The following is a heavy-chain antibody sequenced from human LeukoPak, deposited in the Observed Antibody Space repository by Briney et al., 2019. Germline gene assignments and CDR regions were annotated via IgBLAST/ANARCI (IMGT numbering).Heavy chain of an antibody. J-gene: IGHJ4*02. CDR2: INPYTGAT. V-gene: IGHV1-2*02. CDR1: GYTFTGHY. D-gene: IGHD6-13*01. Sequence: GASVNVSCKASGYTFTGHYLHWVRQAPGQGLEWVGWINPYTGATKTAQRFQGRVTLTRDTSISTASMELSRLSSDDTAVYYCASCFFRSSWVFDLWGPGTLVSVSS. CDR3: ASCFFRSSWVFDL.